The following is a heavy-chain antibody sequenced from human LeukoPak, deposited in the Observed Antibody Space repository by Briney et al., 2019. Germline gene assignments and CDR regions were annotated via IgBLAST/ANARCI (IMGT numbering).Heavy chain of an antibody. CDR3: AKGGDAYKVGNY. D-gene: IGHD5-24*01. CDR1: GESITTRHYY. V-gene: IGHV4-39*07. J-gene: IGHJ4*02. CDR2: IYYGEAT. Sequence: PSATLSLTCSVSGESITTRHYYWGWLRQPPGKGLEWIGSIYYGEATSYNPSLMSRGTITIDTSSNHFSLRLTSVTAADTAVYYCAKGGDAYKVGNYWGQGTVVTVSS.